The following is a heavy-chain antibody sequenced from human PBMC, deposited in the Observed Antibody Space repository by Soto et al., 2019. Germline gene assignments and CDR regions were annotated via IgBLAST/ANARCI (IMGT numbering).Heavy chain of an antibody. D-gene: IGHD3-9*01. J-gene: IGHJ4*02. CDR2: VYDNGRP. Sequence: SETLSLTCTISGGSISVYYWSWIRQSPRQGLEWIGYVYDNGRPYYSPSLKSRVTISAATSKNQISLKLTSATAADTAVYYCARGVGSSPPRYWGRGTLVTVSS. V-gene: IGHV4-59*01. CDR3: ARGVGSSPPRY. CDR1: GGSISVYY.